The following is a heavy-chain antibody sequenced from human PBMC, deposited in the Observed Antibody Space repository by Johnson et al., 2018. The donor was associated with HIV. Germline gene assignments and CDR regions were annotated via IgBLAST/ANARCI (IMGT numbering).Heavy chain of an antibody. V-gene: IGHV3-11*04. Sequence: VQLVESGGGLVKPGGSLRLSCAVSGFKFSDFYMTWIRQVPGKGLECVAYISSSGAGIYYADSVRGRFTISRDNAKNSLFLQMNSLRTEDTAVYYCARGITMIAVVKGDAFDIWGQGTMVTVSS. J-gene: IGHJ3*02. CDR1: GFKFSDFY. CDR2: ISSSGAGI. CDR3: ARGITMIAVVKGDAFDI. D-gene: IGHD3-22*01.